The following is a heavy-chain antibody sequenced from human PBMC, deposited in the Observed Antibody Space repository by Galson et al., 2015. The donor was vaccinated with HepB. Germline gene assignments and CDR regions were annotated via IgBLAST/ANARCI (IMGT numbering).Heavy chain of an antibody. CDR1: GDSVSNNGVA. D-gene: IGHD3-10*01. CDR2: TYYRSKFYN. J-gene: IGHJ4*02. CDR3: ARVRQLGQGFHF. V-gene: IGHV6-1*01. Sequence: CAISGDSVSNNGVAWNWIRQSPSRGLEWLGRTYYRSKFYNDYAESVKSRITINPDTSRNQVALQLNSVTPEDTAVYYCARVRQLGQGFHFWVQGTLVTVSS.